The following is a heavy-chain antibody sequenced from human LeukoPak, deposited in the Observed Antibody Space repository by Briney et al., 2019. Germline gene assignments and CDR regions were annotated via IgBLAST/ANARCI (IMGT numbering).Heavy chain of an antibody. Sequence: PGGSLRLSCAASGFTFSSYGMHWVRQAPGKGLEWVAFIRYDGSNKYYADSVKGRFTISRDNSKNTLYLQMNSLRAEDTAVYYCAKGLSRVAVAEPGDYWGQGTLVTVSS. V-gene: IGHV3-30*02. CDR3: AKGLSRVAVAEPGDY. CDR2: IRYDGSNK. D-gene: IGHD6-19*01. CDR1: GFTFSSYG. J-gene: IGHJ4*02.